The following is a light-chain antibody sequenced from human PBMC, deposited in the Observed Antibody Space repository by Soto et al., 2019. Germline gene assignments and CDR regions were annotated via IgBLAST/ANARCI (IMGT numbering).Light chain of an antibody. J-gene: IGLJ1*01. Sequence: QSVLTQPPSVSGAPGQRVTISCTGSSSNIGTGYDVHWYQQLPGTAPKLLICGNSNRPSGVPDRFSGSKSGTSASLAITGLQAEDEADYYCQSFDSSRFYVFGTGTKVIVL. V-gene: IGLV1-40*01. CDR1: SSNIGTGYD. CDR2: GNS. CDR3: QSFDSSRFYV.